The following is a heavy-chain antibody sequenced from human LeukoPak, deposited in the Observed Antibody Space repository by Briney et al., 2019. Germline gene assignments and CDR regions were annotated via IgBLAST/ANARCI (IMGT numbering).Heavy chain of an antibody. CDR3: DRAPCSSRSSYLTITQKGYFDL. V-gene: IGHV4-59*01. Sequence: SQSMSLTCTVAGASINTYYWSWIRQPPREGLGWIGYIYYSVSTNYNRSLKSRVPISLDTSKNQCTVKLGSVTAADAAVYYWDRAPCSSRSSYLTITQKGYFDLWGRGTVVTVSS. J-gene: IGHJ2*01. CDR1: GASINTYY. D-gene: IGHD2-2*01. CDR2: IYYSVST.